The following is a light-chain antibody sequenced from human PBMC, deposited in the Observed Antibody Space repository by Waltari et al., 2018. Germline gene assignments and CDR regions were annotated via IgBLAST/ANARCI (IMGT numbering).Light chain of an antibody. J-gene: IGLJ3*02. CDR3: SSYAGSNNLM. V-gene: IGLV2-8*01. Sequence: QSALTQPPSASGSPGQSVTISCTGSSSDVGNYNYVSWYQQHPGKAPKLIIHEVTKRPSGVPDGFSCSKSGNTASLTVSGLQAEYEADYSCSSYAGSNNLMFGGGTKVTVL. CDR2: EVT. CDR1: SSDVGNYNY.